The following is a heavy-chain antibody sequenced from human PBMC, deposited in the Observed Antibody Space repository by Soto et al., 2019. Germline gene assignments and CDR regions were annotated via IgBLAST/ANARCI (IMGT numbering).Heavy chain of an antibody. V-gene: IGHV4-31*03. J-gene: IGHJ1*01. Sequence: SETLSLTCTVSGGSISSDGYYWSWIRQHPGKGLEWIGYIYYSGSTYYNQSLKSRVTISVDTSKNQFSLKLSSVTAADTAVYYCARSITAAGTGYFQHWGQGTLVTVSS. CDR1: GGSISSDGYY. D-gene: IGHD6-13*01. CDR2: IYYSGST. CDR3: ARSITAAGTGYFQH.